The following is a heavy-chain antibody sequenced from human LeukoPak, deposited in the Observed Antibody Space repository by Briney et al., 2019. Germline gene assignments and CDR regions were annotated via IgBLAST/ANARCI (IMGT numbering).Heavy chain of an antibody. D-gene: IGHD4/OR15-4a*01. J-gene: IGHJ6*03. V-gene: IGHV3-23*01. CDR3: ASDYLYYYLDV. Sequence: GGSLRLSCAASGFTFSIYAMNWVRQASGKGLEWVSAISDSGSSTYYADSVKSRFTISRDNSKNTLYLQMNSLRAEDTAVYYCASDYLYYYLDVWGKGTTVTVSS. CDR1: GFTFSIYA. CDR2: ISDSGSST.